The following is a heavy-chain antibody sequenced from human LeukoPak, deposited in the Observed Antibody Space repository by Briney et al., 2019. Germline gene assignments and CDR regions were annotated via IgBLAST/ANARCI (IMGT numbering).Heavy chain of an antibody. V-gene: IGHV4-34*01. CDR2: INHSGST. J-gene: IGHJ4*02. CDR1: GGSFSGYY. Sequence: SETLSLTCAVYGGSFSGYYWSWIRQPPGKGLEWIGEINHSGSTNYNPSLKSRVTISVDTSKNQFSLKLSSVTAADTAVYYCARGGRYSGSYVDYWGQGTLVTASS. D-gene: IGHD1-26*01. CDR3: ARGGRYSGSYVDY.